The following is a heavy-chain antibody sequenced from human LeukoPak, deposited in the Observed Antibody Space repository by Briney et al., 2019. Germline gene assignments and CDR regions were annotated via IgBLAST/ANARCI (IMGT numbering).Heavy chain of an antibody. CDR1: GFTFSRYS. CDR3: AREDGGKADI. V-gene: IGHV3-48*02. CDR2: ISSSSSTI. J-gene: IGHJ3*02. D-gene: IGHD4-23*01. Sequence: GSLRLSCAASGFTFSRYSMNWVRQAPGKGLEWVSYISSSSSTIDYADSVKGRFSISRDNAKNSPYLQMKSLRDEDTAVYYCAREDGGKADIWGQGTMVTVSS.